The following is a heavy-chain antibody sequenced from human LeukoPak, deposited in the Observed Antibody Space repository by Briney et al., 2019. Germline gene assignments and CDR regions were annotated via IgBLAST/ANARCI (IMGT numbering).Heavy chain of an antibody. V-gene: IGHV1-58*02. D-gene: IGHD4-23*01. Sequence: GASVKVSCKASGFTFTSSAMQWVRQARGQRLEWIGWIVVGSGNTNYAQKFQERVTITRDMSTSTAYMELSSLRSEDTAVYYCARRLILRWNWFDPWGQGTLVTVSS. CDR3: ARRLILRWNWFDP. CDR2: IVVGSGNT. J-gene: IGHJ5*02. CDR1: GFTFTSSA.